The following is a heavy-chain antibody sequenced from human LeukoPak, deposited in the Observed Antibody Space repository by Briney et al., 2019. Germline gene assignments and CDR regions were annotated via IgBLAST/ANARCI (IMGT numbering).Heavy chain of an antibody. J-gene: IGHJ3*02. D-gene: IGHD6-19*01. CDR3: AKAPGIAVPDI. Sequence: GESLRLSCAASGFTLSSYGMHWVSQAPGKGLEWVAVISYDGSNKYYADSVKGRFTISRDNSKNTLYLQMNSLRAEDTAVYYCAKAPGIAVPDIWGQGAMVTVSS. CDR1: GFTLSSYG. CDR2: ISYDGSNK. V-gene: IGHV3-30*18.